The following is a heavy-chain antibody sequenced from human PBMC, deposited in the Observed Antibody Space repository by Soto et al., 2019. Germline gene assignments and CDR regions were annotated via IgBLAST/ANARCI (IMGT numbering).Heavy chain of an antibody. CDR3: ARVLIWDPWGKPDIVVVPAALSAEDY. CDR1: GFPFSSYG. CDR2: INSEGRST. D-gene: IGHD2-2*01. V-gene: IGHV3-74*01. J-gene: IGHJ4*02. Sequence: EVQLVESGGGLVQPGGSLRLSCAASGFPFSSYGMHWVRQAPGKGLGWVSRINSEGRSTSYADSVKGRFTISRDNAKNTLYLQMNSLRAEDTAVYYCARVLIWDPWGKPDIVVVPAALSAEDYWGQGTLVTVSS.